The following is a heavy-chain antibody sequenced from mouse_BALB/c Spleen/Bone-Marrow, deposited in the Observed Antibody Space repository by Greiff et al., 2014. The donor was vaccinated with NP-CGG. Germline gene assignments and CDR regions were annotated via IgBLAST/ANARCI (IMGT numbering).Heavy chain of an antibody. Sequence: QVQLQQPGAELVKPGASVKLSCKASGYTFTSYWMYWVKQRPGQGPEWIGEINPSNGRTDYNEKFKTKATLTVDSSSSTAYMQLSSLTSEDSAVYYCTSPQLGRDYWGQGTTLTVSS. CDR1: GYTFTSYW. J-gene: IGHJ2*01. V-gene: IGHV1S81*02. CDR3: TSPQLGRDY. D-gene: IGHD4-1*02. CDR2: INPSNGRT.